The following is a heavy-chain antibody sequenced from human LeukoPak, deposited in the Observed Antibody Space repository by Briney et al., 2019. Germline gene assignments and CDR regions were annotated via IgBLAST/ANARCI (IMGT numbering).Heavy chain of an antibody. CDR3: ARETREAGSGDHQTDAFDI. D-gene: IGHD2-15*01. CDR2: INSDARRA. V-gene: IGHV3-74*01. Sequence: GGSLRLSCAASGFTVRDYWMHWVRHAPGRGLVWVSRINSDARRAIYADFVKARFTISRQNAKHTLSLQMKRLRVGDRAVYYRARETREAGSGDHQTDAFDIWGQGTMVSVSS. J-gene: IGHJ3*02. CDR1: GFTVRDYW.